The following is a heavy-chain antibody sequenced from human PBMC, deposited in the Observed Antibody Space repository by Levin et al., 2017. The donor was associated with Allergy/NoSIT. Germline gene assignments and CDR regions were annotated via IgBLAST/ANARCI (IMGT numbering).Heavy chain of an antibody. CDR1: GFSFSTYA. J-gene: IGHJ4*02. CDR3: ATTYSSDWYAY. V-gene: IGHV3-23*01. CDR2: INNSGGIT. Sequence: GESLKISCAASGFSFSTYAMSWVRQAPGKGLEWVSVINNSGGITYYADSVKGRFTISRDNSKNTLYLQVNSLRAEDTAVYYCATTYSSDWYAYWGQGTLVTVSS. D-gene: IGHD6-19*01.